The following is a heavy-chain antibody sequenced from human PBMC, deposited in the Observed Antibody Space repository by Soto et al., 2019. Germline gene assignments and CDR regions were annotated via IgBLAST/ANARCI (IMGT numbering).Heavy chain of an antibody. V-gene: IGHV3-23*01. Sequence: EVQLLESGGGVLQPGGSLRLSCAASGFTFRTSAMSWLRQAPGKGLEWVSGISASATTTYYADSVRGRFTISRDNSENTLSLQIISLRAEDTAVYYCAKDTAPAAGTFWDLDLWGRGTLVTVSS. D-gene: IGHD6-13*01. CDR1: GFTFRTSA. CDR3: AKDTAPAAGTFWDLDL. J-gene: IGHJ2*01. CDR2: ISASATTT.